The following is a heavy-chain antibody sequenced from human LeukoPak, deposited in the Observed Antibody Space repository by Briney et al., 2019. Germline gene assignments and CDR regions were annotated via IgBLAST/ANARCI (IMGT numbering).Heavy chain of an antibody. Sequence: GGSLRLSCAASGFTFSSYGMHWVRQAPGKGLEWVANIKQDGSEKYYVDSVKGRFTISRDNAKNSLYLQMNSLRAEDTAVYYCARETGYSSGWGDFDFWGQGTLVTVSS. CDR2: IKQDGSEK. J-gene: IGHJ4*02. D-gene: IGHD6-19*01. CDR3: ARETGYSSGWGDFDF. CDR1: GFTFSSYG. V-gene: IGHV3-7*01.